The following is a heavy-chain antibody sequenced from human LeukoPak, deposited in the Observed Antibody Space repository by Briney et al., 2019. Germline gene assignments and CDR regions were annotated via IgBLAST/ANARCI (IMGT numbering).Heavy chain of an antibody. V-gene: IGHV1-2*02. CDR1: EYTLTGYY. J-gene: IGHJ4*02. D-gene: IGHD3-3*01. CDR2: INPNSGGT. CDR3: ARANTDFWSGYSTDY. Sequence: ASAKASCKAYEYTLTGYYMHWVRQAPGQGLEWMGWINPNSGGTNYAQKFQGRVTMTRDTSISTAYMELSRLRSDDTAVYYCARANTDFWSGYSTDYWGQRTLVTVSS.